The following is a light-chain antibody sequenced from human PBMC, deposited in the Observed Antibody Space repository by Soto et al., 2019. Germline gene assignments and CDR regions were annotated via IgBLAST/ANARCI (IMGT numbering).Light chain of an antibody. V-gene: IGKV1-39*01. CDR2: AAS. Sequence: DIQMTQAPSSLSASVGDRVTITCRASQSMRTYLNWYQQKPGKAPKFLIYAASTLQSGVPSRFSGSGSGTDFTLTISSLQPEDFATYYCQQTYSNPRTFGQGTKVEIK. CDR3: QQTYSNPRT. J-gene: IGKJ1*01. CDR1: QSMRTY.